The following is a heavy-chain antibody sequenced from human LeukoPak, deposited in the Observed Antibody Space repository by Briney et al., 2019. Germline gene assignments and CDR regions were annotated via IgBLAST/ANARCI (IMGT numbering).Heavy chain of an antibody. J-gene: IGHJ6*03. V-gene: IGHV4-39*07. Sequence: PSETLSLTCTVSGGSISSSSYYWGWIRQPPGKGLEWIGSIYYSGSTYYNPSLKSRVTISVDTSKNQFSLKLSSVTAADTAVYYCARAGGRYGSGTKKGRMDVWGKGTTVTVSS. CDR3: ARAGGRYGSGTKKGRMDV. D-gene: IGHD3-10*01. CDR1: GGSISSSSYY. CDR2: IYYSGST.